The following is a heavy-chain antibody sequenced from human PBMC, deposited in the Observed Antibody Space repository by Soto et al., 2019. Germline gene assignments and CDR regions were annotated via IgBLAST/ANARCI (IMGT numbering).Heavy chain of an antibody. Sequence: ASVKVSCKASGYIFTGYYMHWVRQAPGQGLEWMGWINPNSGDTKYAQKFQGRVIMTRDTSISTASVELSSLTSDDTAVYYCARASEASRWYISQYDNRGRGPLVTLSS. D-gene: IGHD6-13*01. V-gene: IGHV1-2*02. CDR2: INPNSGDT. J-gene: IGHJ4*02. CDR3: ARASEASRWYISQYDN. CDR1: GYIFTGYY.